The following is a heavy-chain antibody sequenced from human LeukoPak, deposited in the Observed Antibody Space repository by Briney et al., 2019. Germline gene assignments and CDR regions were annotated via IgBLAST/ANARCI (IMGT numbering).Heavy chain of an antibody. CDR1: GFTFSDYY. Sequence: PGGSLRLSCAASGFTFSDYYMSWIRQAPGKGLEWVSYISSSGSTIYYADSVKGRFTISRDNAKNSLYLQMNSLRAEDTAVYHCASWGSVAVAGTGFDYWGQGTLVTVSS. D-gene: IGHD6-19*01. CDR3: ASWGSVAVAGTGFDY. J-gene: IGHJ4*02. V-gene: IGHV3-11*01. CDR2: ISSSGSTI.